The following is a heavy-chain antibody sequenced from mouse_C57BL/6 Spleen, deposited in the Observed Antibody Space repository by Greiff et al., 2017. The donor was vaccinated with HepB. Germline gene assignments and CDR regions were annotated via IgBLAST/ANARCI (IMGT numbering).Heavy chain of an antibody. V-gene: IGHV1-64*01. J-gene: IGHJ4*01. Sequence: QVQLQQPGAELVKPGASVKLSCKASGYTFTSYWMHWVKQRPGQGLEWIGMIHPNSGSTNYNEKFKSKATLTVDKSSSTAYMQLSSLTSDDSAVHYCANSNLYYYAMDYWGQGTSVTVSS. CDR1: GYTFTSYW. CDR2: IHPNSGST. CDR3: ANSNLYYYAMDY. D-gene: IGHD2-5*01.